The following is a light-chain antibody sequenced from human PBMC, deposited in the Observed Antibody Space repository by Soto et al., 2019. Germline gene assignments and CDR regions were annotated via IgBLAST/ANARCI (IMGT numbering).Light chain of an antibody. V-gene: IGKV3-11*01. J-gene: IGKJ4*01. CDR2: DTS. Sequence: EIVLTQSPGSLSLSPGERATLSCRASQSVATYLAWYQQKSGQAPRLLIYDTSNRAAGIPARFDGSGSGTDFTLTISSLEPEDFAVYYCQQRSNWPLTFGGGTKVDIK. CDR1: QSVATY. CDR3: QQRSNWPLT.